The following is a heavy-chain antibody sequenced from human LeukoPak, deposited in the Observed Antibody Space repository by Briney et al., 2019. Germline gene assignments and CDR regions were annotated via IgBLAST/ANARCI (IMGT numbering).Heavy chain of an antibody. Sequence: SETLSLTCTVSGGSISSYYWSWIRQPAGKGLEWIGRIYTSGSTNYNASLKSRVSMSVDTSKNQFSLKLGSVTAADTAVYYCARVCSGYSQYYYYYYMDVWGKGTTVTVSS. J-gene: IGHJ6*03. D-gene: IGHD3-3*01. CDR1: GGSISSYY. CDR2: IYTSGST. V-gene: IGHV4-4*07. CDR3: ARVCSGYSQYYYYYYMDV.